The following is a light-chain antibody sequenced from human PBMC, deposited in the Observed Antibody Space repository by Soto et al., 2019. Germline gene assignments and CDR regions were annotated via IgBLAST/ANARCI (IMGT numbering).Light chain of an antibody. CDR2: GAS. J-gene: IGKJ2*01. CDR1: QSVNNNY. V-gene: IGKV3-20*01. CDR3: HLYNRSPYN. Sequence: EIVLTQSPGTLSLSPGERATLSCRASQSVNNNYLAWYQQKPGQAPRLLIYGASTRATGISDRSTGSGSGTDFTLTISRLEPEDAGVFYCHLYNRSPYNFGQGTKLEIK.